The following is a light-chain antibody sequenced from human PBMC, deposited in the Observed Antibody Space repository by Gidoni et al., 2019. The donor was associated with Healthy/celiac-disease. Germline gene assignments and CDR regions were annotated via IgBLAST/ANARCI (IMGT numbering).Light chain of an antibody. CDR2: QDS. CDR3: QAWDSSTYVV. J-gene: IGLJ2*01. Sequence: SYELTQPPSVPVSPGQTASITCPGDKLGDKYACWYQQKPGQSPVLVIYQDSKRPSGIPERFSGSNSGNTATLTISGTQAMDEADYYCQAWDSSTYVVFGGGTKLTVL. CDR1: KLGDKY. V-gene: IGLV3-1*01.